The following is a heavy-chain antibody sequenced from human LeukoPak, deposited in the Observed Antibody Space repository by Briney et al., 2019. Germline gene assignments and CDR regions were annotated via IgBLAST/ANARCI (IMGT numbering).Heavy chain of an antibody. D-gene: IGHD3-10*01. V-gene: IGHV3-7*01. Sequence: GGSLRLSCAASGFTCSSYWMSWVRQAPGKGLEWVANIKQDGSEKYYVDSVKGRFTISRDNAKNSLYLQMNSLRAEDTAVYYCARAGTSIGSGSYWAYYYYYMDVWGKGTTVTVSS. CDR2: IKQDGSEK. CDR3: ARAGTSIGSGSYWAYYYYYMDV. CDR1: GFTCSSYW. J-gene: IGHJ6*03.